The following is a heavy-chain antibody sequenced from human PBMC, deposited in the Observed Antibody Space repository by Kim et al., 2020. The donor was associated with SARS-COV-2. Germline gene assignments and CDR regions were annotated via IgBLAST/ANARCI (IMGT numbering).Heavy chain of an antibody. J-gene: IGHJ5*02. CDR2: GGAT. V-gene: IGHV3-66*04. CDR3: ARHDWFDP. Sequence: GGATFYDDAGKGRFTSARNSSKNTLYLQMNSLRVEDTAAYYCARHDWFDPWGQGTLVTVSS.